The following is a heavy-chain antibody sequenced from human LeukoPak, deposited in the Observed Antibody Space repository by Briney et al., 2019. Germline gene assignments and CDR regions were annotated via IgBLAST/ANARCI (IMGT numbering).Heavy chain of an antibody. J-gene: IGHJ3*02. CDR1: GYSFTSYW. CDR2: IYPGDSDT. CDR3: ARHRSGDYYDSSGYGDI. Sequence: KPAESLKISCKGSGYSFTSYWIGWVRQMPRKGLQWMGIIYPGDSDTRYSPSFQGQVTISADKSISTVYMQWSSLKASDTAMYYCARHRSGDYYDSSGYGDIWGQGTMVTVSS. V-gene: IGHV5-51*01. D-gene: IGHD3-22*01.